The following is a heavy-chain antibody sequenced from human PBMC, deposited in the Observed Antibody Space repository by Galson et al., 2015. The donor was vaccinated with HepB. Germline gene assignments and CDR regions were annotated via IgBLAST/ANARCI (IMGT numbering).Heavy chain of an antibody. CDR2: ISSSSSYI. V-gene: IGHV3-21*01. Sequence: SLRLSCAASGFTFSSYSMNWVRQAPGKGLEWVSSISSSSSYIYYADSVKGRFTISRDNAKNSLYLQMNSLRAEDTAVYYCAREKYSSGSSHFDYWGQGTLVTVSS. D-gene: IGHD6-19*01. CDR3: AREKYSSGSSHFDY. CDR1: GFTFSSYS. J-gene: IGHJ4*02.